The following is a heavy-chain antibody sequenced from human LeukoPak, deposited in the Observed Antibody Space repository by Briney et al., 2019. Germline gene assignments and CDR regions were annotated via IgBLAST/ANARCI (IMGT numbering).Heavy chain of an antibody. V-gene: IGHV3-43*02. CDR2: ISGNGDNT. D-gene: IGHD6-13*01. CDR3: AKGHSSSWYPLEDY. CDR1: GFTFGAYA. J-gene: IGHJ4*02. Sequence: GGSLRLSCAGSGFTFGAYAMHWVRQAPGKGLEWVSLISGNGDNTYYADSVKGRFTISRDNSKNSLYLQMNSLRTEDTALYYCAKGHSSSWYPLEDYWGQGTLVTVSS.